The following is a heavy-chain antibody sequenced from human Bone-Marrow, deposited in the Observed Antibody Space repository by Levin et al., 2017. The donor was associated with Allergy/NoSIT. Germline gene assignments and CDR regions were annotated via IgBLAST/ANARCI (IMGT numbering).Heavy chain of an antibody. CDR1: GGSISSYY. J-gene: IGHJ6*03. V-gene: IGHV4-59*01. Sequence: SETLSLTCTVSGGSISSYYWSWIRQPPGKGLEWIGYIYYSGSTNYNPSLKSRVTISVDTSKNQFSLRLSSVTAADTAVYYWARDANREDYYYDYMDGWGKGTTVTVSS. CDR3: ARDANREDYYYDYMDG. CDR2: IYYSGST.